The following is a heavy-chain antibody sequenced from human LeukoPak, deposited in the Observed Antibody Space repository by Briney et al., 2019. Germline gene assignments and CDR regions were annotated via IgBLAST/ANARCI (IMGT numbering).Heavy chain of an antibody. CDR1: GGSFSGYY. V-gene: IGHV4-34*01. Sequence: SETLSLTCAVYGGSFSGYYWSWIRQPPGKGLEWIGEINHSGSTNYNPSLKSRVTISVDTSKNQFSLKLSSVTAADTAVYYCARRSSANAGVKQWLVRVLDYWGQGTLVTVSS. D-gene: IGHD6-19*01. J-gene: IGHJ4*02. CDR2: INHSGST. CDR3: ARRSSANAGVKQWLVRVLDY.